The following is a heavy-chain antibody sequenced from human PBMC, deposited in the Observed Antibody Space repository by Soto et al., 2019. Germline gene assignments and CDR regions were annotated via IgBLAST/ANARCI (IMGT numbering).Heavy chain of an antibody. J-gene: IGHJ4*02. V-gene: IGHV5-51*01. CDR3: ARHSAGNAYYYLDGYFDS. CDR2: IFPSDSQV. CDR1: GYSFSNFW. Sequence: GESLKISCKGSGYSFSNFWIGWVRQMPGRGLEWMGIIFPSDSQVKYTPSFQGHVTISADTSITAAYLQWDTLEASDSAIYYCARHSAGNAYYYLDGYFDSWGQGXPVTVYS. D-gene: IGHD3-22*01.